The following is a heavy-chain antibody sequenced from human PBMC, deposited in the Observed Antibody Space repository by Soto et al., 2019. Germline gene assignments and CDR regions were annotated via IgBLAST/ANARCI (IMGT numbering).Heavy chain of an antibody. CDR3: ARQYNWNNRHYGMDV. CDR1: GGSISSDSYY. Sequence: SETLSLTCTVSGGSISSDSYYWGWIRQSPGKGLEWIGSIYYSGSTYYNPTLKSRVTTSVDTSKNQFSLKLSSVTAADTAVYYCARQYNWNNRHYGMDVWGQGTTVTVSS. D-gene: IGHD1-20*01. CDR2: IYYSGST. J-gene: IGHJ6*02. V-gene: IGHV4-39*01.